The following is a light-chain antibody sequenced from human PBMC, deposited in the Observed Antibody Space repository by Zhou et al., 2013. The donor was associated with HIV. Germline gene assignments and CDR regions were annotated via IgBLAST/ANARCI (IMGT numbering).Light chain of an antibody. V-gene: IGKV3-20*01. Sequence: EIVLTQSPGTLSLSPGERATLSCRASQTVSSTSLAWYQQKSGQSPRLLIYGTSNRASAVPDRFSGSGSGTDFTLIISRLEPEDSAVYFCHQHDYSAAHSFGGGTKVEIK. CDR1: QTVSSTS. CDR3: HQHDYSAAHS. J-gene: IGKJ4*01. CDR2: GTS.